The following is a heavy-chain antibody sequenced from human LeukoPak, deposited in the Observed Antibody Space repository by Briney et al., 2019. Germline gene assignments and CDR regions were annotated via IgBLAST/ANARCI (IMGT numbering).Heavy chain of an antibody. CDR1: GSTFTSNW. CDR2: IYPGHSDI. D-gene: IGHD6-13*01. Sequence: GESLQISCEGAGSTFTSNWIGWGRPLPGKGLEWVGIIYPGHSDISYSPSFQRQVTISADKSISTTYLDWSSLNASDTAMYYCARGAWAAADWGQGPMVTVSS. J-gene: IGHJ3*01. V-gene: IGHV5-51*01. CDR3: ARGAWAAAD.